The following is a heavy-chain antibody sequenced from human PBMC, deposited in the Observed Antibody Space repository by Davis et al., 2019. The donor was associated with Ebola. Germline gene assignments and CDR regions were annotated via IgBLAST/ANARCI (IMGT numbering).Heavy chain of an antibody. CDR3: AKDWWYSSGWPDAFDI. CDR1: GFTFDDYA. D-gene: IGHD6-19*01. CDR2: ISWNSGSI. V-gene: IGHV3-9*01. J-gene: IGHJ3*02. Sequence: PGGSLRLSCAASGFTFDDYAMHWVRQAPGKGLEWVSGISWNSGSIGYADSVKGRFTISRDNAKNSLYLQMNSLRAEDTALYYCAKDWWYSSGWPDAFDIWGQGTMVTVSS.